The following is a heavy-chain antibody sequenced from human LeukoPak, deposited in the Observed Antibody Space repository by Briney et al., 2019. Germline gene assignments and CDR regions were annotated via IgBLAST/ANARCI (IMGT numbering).Heavy chain of an antibody. CDR3: ARMSPYYYGSGSYSQPYYYYYMDV. CDR1: GGSISSGSYY. J-gene: IGHJ6*03. Sequence: SQTLSLTCTVSGGSISSGSYYWSWLRQPAGKGLEWIGRIYTSGSTNYNPSLKSRVTISVDTSKNQFSLKLSSVTAADTAVYYCARMSPYYYGSGSYSQPYYYYYMDVWGKGTTVTISS. D-gene: IGHD3-10*01. CDR2: IYTSGST. V-gene: IGHV4-61*02.